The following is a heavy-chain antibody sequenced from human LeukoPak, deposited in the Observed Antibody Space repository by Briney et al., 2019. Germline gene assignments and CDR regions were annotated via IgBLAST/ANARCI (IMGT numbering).Heavy chain of an antibody. V-gene: IGHV4-59*12. J-gene: IGHJ4*02. D-gene: IGHD2-8*01. CDR2: IYYSGST. CDR1: GGSISTYY. CDR3: AREGAYCTIRVYYTGYFDY. Sequence: PSETLSLTCTVSGGSISTYYWSWIRQPPGKGLEWIGYIYYSGSTTYNPSLESRVSMSVDTSKNQFSLKLSYVTAADTAVYYCAREGAYCTIRVYYTGYFDYWGQGTLVTVSS.